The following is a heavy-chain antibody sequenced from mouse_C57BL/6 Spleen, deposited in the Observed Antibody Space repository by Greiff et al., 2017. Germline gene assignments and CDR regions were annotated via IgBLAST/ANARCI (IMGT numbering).Heavy chain of an antibody. CDR2: IYPGDGDT. J-gene: IGHJ2*01. Sequence: QVQLQQSGPELVKPGASVKISCKASGYAFSSSWMNWVKQRPGKGLEWIGRIYPGDGDTNYNGKFKGKATLTADKSSSTAYMQLSSLTSEDSAVYFCARDGNYDGYFDYWGQGTTLTVSS. V-gene: IGHV1-82*01. CDR1: GYAFSSSW. D-gene: IGHD2-1*01. CDR3: ARDGNYDGYFDY.